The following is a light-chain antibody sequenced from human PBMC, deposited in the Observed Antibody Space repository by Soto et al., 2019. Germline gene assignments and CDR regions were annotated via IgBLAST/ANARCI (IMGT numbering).Light chain of an antibody. CDR3: QQDGSSLFT. V-gene: IGKV3-20*01. Sequence: EIVLTQSPGTLSLSPGERATLSCRASQSVSSSYLAWYQQKPGQAPRLLIYGASSRATGIPDRFSGSGSGTDFTLTLSTLAPEDFAVYDCQQDGSSLFTVGPGTKVDIK. CDR2: GAS. CDR1: QSVSSSY. J-gene: IGKJ3*01.